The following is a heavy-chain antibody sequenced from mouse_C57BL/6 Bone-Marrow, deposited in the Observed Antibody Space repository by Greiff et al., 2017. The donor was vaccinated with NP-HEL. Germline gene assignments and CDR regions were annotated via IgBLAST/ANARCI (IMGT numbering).Heavy chain of an antibody. J-gene: IGHJ4*01. V-gene: IGHV5-15*01. CDR3: ARHGDYYGSSHYAMDY. Sequence: EVMLVESGGGLVQPGGSLKLSCAASGFTFSDYGMACVRQAPRKGPEWVAFISNLAYSIYYADTVTGRFTISRENAKNTLYLEMSSLRSEDTAMYYCARHGDYYGSSHYAMDYWGQGTSVTVSS. CDR2: ISNLAYSI. CDR1: GFTFSDYG. D-gene: IGHD1-1*01.